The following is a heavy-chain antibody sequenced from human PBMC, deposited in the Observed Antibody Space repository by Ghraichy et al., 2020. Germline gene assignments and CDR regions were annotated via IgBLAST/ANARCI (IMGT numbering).Heavy chain of an antibody. CDR3: ARQLITETLRLSGSWFDP. D-gene: IGHD3-22*01. CDR1: GGSISSDSYY. J-gene: IGHJ5*02. CDR2: IHYGGRT. V-gene: IGHV4-39*01. Sequence: SQTLSLTCSVSGGSISSDSYYWAWIRQAPGQGLEWIGSIHYGGRTFYNPSLESRVTIVVDTSRAQFSLKLSSVTAADTAVYSCARQLITETLRLSGSWFDPWGQGTRVAVSS.